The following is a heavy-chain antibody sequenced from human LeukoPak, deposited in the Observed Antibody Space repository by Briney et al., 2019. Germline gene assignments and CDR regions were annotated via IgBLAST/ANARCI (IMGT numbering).Heavy chain of an antibody. Sequence: GGSLRLSCADSRFTFNDYAMHWVRHAPRKGLEWVSGISWNSGSIGYADSVTGRFIISRDNDKNSLYLQMNSLRAEDTAFYYCAKDTGAGYYDRSGQMYWGQGTLVTVSS. J-gene: IGHJ4*02. D-gene: IGHD3-22*01. CDR1: RFTFNDYA. CDR2: ISWNSGSI. CDR3: AKDTGAGYYDRSGQMY. V-gene: IGHV3-9*01.